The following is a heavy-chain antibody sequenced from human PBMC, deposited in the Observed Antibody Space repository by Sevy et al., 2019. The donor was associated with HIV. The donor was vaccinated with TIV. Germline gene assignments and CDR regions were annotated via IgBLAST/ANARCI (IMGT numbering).Heavy chain of an antibody. D-gene: IGHD3-9*01. CDR2: ITRNSYEPYGWKT. Sequence: GGSLRLSCTTSGFTFDDSAMSWFRQAPGKGLEWVAFITRNSYEPYGWKTYYAASVKDRFIISRNDSKSVAYLQMNSLKTEDTAVYYCSRGLVTADTPEYYFDYWGQGTLVTVSS. CDR3: SRGLVTADTPEYYFDY. CDR1: GFTFDDSA. J-gene: IGHJ4*02. V-gene: IGHV3-49*03.